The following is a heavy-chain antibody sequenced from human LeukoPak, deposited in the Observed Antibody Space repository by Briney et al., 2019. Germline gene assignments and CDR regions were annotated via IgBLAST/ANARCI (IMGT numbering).Heavy chain of an antibody. D-gene: IGHD5-12*01. V-gene: IGHV3-23*01. J-gene: IGHJ4*02. CDR1: GFTFSNYA. Sequence: GGSLRLSCEASGFTFSNYAMRWVRQAPGKGLEWVSYISGTGDNTHYADSVKGRFTISRDNSKNTVSLQINNLRAEDTAVYYCARGYSGDDDLFYWGRGILVTVSS. CDR2: ISGTGDNT. CDR3: ARGYSGDDDLFY.